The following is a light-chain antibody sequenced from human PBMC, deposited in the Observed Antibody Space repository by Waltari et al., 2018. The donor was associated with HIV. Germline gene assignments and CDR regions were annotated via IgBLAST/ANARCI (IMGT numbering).Light chain of an antibody. CDR3: QQFHSYPRT. CDR2: DAS. Sequence: AIQLTQSPSSLSASVGDRVTITCRASQGISSALAWYQQKVGKAPKLLIYDASSLQSGVPSRFRGSGSGTDFTLTISSLQPEDFATYYCQQFHSYPRTFGQGTKVEIK. J-gene: IGKJ1*01. V-gene: IGKV1-13*02. CDR1: QGISSA.